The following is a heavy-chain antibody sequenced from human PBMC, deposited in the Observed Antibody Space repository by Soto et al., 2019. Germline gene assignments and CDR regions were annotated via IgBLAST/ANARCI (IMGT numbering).Heavy chain of an antibody. J-gene: IGHJ5*02. CDR1: GGTFSSYT. Sequence: GASVKVSCKASGGTFSSYTISWVRQAPGQGLEWMGRIIPILGIANYAQKFQGRVTITADKSTSTAYMELSSLRSEDTAVYYCARGGPYDILTGYYNWFDPWGQGTLVTVSS. D-gene: IGHD3-9*01. CDR3: ARGGPYDILTGYYNWFDP. V-gene: IGHV1-69*02. CDR2: IIPILGIA.